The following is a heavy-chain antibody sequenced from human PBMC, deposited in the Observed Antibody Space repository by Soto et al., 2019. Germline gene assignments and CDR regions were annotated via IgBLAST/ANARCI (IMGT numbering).Heavy chain of an antibody. D-gene: IGHD3-16*01. CDR3: ARDVRTRLIIKQWIRMDV. CDR2: ISAYNGNT. Sequence: ASVKVSCKASGYTFTIYGISWVRQAPGQGLEWMGWISAYNGNTNYAQKLQGRVTMTTDTSTSTAYMELRSLRSDDTAVYYCARDVRTRLIIKQWIRMDVWGKGTTVTVSS. V-gene: IGHV1-18*01. J-gene: IGHJ6*04. CDR1: GYTFTIYG.